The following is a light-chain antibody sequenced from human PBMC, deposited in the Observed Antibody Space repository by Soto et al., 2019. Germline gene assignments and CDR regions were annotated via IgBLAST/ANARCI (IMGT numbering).Light chain of an antibody. J-gene: IGKJ5*01. V-gene: IGKV1-5*03. CDR2: KAS. CDR3: QQYHSYPLT. CDR1: QSISAW. Sequence: DIQMTQSPSTLSASVGERVTITCRASQSISAWLAWYQQKPGKAPKLLIYKASNVESGVPSRFSGCGSGTEFTLTISSLQPDDFATYYCQQYHSYPLTFGQGTRLEIK.